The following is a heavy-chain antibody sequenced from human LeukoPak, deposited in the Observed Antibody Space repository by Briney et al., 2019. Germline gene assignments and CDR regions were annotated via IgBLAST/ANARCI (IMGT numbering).Heavy chain of an antibody. J-gene: IGHJ5*02. D-gene: IGHD2-15*01. CDR2: ISAYNGNT. CDR3: ARSGTGYCSGGSCYKNWVDP. Sequence: ASVKVSCKASGYTFTIYGISWVRQAPGQGLEWKGWISAYNGNTNYAEKLQDRVTMTTDTPTSTAYMELRGLRSDDTAVYYCARSGTGYCSGGSCYKNWVDPWGQGTPVTVSS. CDR1: GYTFTIYG. V-gene: IGHV1-18*01.